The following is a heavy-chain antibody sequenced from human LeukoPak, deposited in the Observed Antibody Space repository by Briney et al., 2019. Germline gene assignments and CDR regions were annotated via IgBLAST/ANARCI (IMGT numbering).Heavy chain of an antibody. D-gene: IGHD3-22*01. V-gene: IGHV4-59*08. Sequence: ASETLSLTCTVSGGSISSYYWSWIRQPPGKGLEGIGYIYYSGSTNYNPSLKSRVTISVDTSKNQFSLKLSSVTAADTAVYYCARRGSSGYLFDYWGQGTLVTVSS. CDR3: ARRGSSGYLFDY. J-gene: IGHJ4*02. CDR2: IYYSGST. CDR1: GGSISSYY.